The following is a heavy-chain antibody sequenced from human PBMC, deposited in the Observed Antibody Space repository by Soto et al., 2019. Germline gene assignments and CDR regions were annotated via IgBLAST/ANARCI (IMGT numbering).Heavy chain of an antibody. J-gene: IGHJ4*02. Sequence: ASVKVSCKASGYTFTSYGISWVRQAPGQGLEWMGWISAYNGNTNYAQKLQGRVTMTTDTSTSTAYMELRSLRSDDTAVYYCARVWTGTTGEEIDYWRQGTLVTVSS. CDR1: GYTFTSYG. D-gene: IGHD1-1*01. CDR3: ARVWTGTTGEEIDY. CDR2: ISAYNGNT. V-gene: IGHV1-18*01.